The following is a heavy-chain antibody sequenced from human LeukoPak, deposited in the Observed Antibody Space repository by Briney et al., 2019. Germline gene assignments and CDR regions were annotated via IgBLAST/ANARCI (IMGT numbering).Heavy chain of an antibody. Sequence: SVKVSCKASGGTFSSYAISWVRQAPAPGLEWMGGIIPIFGTANYAQKFQGRVTITADKPTSTAYMEVSSLRSEDTAVYYCARDSSSWYENWGQGTLVTVSS. CDR3: ARDSSSWYEN. D-gene: IGHD6-13*01. CDR2: IIPIFGTA. V-gene: IGHV1-69*06. CDR1: GGTFSSYA. J-gene: IGHJ4*02.